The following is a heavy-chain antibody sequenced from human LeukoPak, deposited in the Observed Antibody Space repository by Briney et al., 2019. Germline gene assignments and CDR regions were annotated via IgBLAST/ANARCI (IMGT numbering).Heavy chain of an antibody. CDR1: GGTFSSYA. CDR3: ARHSSPYRAAAGHNHFDY. CDR2: IIPILGIA. V-gene: IGHV1-69*04. D-gene: IGHD6-13*01. Sequence: GASVKVSCKASGGTFSSYAISWVRQAPGQGLEWMGRIIPILGIANYAQKFQGRVTITADKSTSTAYMELSSLRSEDTAVYYCARHSSPYRAAAGHNHFDYWGQGTLVTVSS. J-gene: IGHJ4*02.